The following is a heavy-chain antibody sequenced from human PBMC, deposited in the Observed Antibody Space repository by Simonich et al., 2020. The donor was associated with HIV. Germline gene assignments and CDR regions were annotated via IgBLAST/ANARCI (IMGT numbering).Heavy chain of an antibody. CDR2: IWYDESKK. Sequence: QVQLVESGGAVVQPGRSLRLSWAASGFIFSTYGMHWFRQAPGKGLEWGAVIWYDESKKYYADSVKGRFTISRDISKNTLYLQMNSLRSEDTAVYYCAKEGDHDGPFDYWGQGTLVTISS. CDR3: AKEGDHDGPFDY. V-gene: IGHV3-33*06. J-gene: IGHJ4*02. CDR1: GFIFSTYG. D-gene: IGHD3-16*01.